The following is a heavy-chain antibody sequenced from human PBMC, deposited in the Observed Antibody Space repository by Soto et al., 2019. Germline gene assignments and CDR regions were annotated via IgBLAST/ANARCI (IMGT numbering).Heavy chain of an antibody. J-gene: IGHJ4*02. CDR1: GFTFSSYG. D-gene: IGHD3-16*01. V-gene: IGHV3-30*03. CDR3: AGLRLRYLDY. CDR2: ISYDGSNK. Sequence: QVQLVESGGGVVQPGRSLRLSCAASGFTFSSYGMHWVRQAPGKGLEWVAVISYDGSNKYYADSVKGRFTISRDNSKNTLYLQMNSLRAEDTAVYYCAGLRLRYLDYWGQGTLVTVSS.